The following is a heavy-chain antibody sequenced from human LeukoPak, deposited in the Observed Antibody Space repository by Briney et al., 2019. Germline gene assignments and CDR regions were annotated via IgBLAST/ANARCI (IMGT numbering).Heavy chain of an antibody. CDR1: GYTFTGYY. V-gene: IGHV1-2*06. CDR2: INPNSGGT. D-gene: IGHD3-3*01. CDR3: ARGGYDFVYYYYGMDV. J-gene: IGHJ6*02. Sequence: PGASVKVSCKASGYTFTGYYMHWVRQAPGQELEWMGRINPNSGGTNYAQKFQGRVTMTRDTSISTAYMELSRLRSDDTAVYYCARGGYDFVYYYYGMDVWGQGTTVTVSS.